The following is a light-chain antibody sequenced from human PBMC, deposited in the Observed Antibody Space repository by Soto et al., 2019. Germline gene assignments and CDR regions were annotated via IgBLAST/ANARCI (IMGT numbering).Light chain of an antibody. V-gene: IGKV1-17*01. CDR2: AAS. CDR1: QGIRND. CDR3: LQPNAHPSWT. Sequence: DIQMTQSPSSLSASVGDRVSITCRASQGIRNDLAWYQQKSGKAPKRLISAASSLPSGVPSRFSGSGSGTEFSLTISGLQPEDSATYFCLQPNAHPSWTVGQGTQVEIK. J-gene: IGKJ1*01.